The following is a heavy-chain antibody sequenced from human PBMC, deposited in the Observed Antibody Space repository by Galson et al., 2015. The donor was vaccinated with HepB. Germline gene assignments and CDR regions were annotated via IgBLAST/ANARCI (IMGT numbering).Heavy chain of an antibody. J-gene: IGHJ4*02. CDR2: IDPSDSYI. Sequence: QSGAEVKKPGESLRISCKASGYSFTTYWITWVRQMPGKGLEWMGRIDPSDSYINHNPSFRGHLTISVDTSSSTAYLQFSSLKASDTAIYYCARHGRRGGGFAGYSNFDYWGQGTLVTVSS. V-gene: IGHV5-10-1*01. CDR3: ARHGRRGGGFAGYSNFDY. D-gene: IGHD5-12*01. CDR1: GYSFTTYW.